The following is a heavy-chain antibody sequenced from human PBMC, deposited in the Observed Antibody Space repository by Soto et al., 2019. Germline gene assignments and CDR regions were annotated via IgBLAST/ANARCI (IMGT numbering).Heavy chain of an antibody. D-gene: IGHD3-10*01. Sequence: PSETLSLTCTVSGGSISSGGYYWSWIRQHPGKGLEWIGYIYYSGSTYYNPSLKSRVTISVDTSKNQFSLKLSSVTAADTAVYYCARAMVRGVIRDYYYGMDVWGQGTTVTVSS. CDR2: IYYSGST. CDR3: ARAMVRGVIRDYYYGMDV. V-gene: IGHV4-31*03. J-gene: IGHJ6*02. CDR1: GGSISSGGYY.